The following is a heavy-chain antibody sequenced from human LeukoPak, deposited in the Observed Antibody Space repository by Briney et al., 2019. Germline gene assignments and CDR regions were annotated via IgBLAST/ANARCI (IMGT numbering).Heavy chain of an antibody. V-gene: IGHV3-30*14. CDR3: ARTRTFGEASDAFDI. CDR1: GFTFSSYA. D-gene: IGHD3-10*01. Sequence: PGRSLRLSCAASGFTFSSYAMHWVRQAPGKGLEWVAVISYDGSNKYYADSVKGRFTISRDNSKNTLYLQMNSLRAEDTAVYYCARTRTFGEASDAFDIWGQGTMDTVSS. CDR2: ISYDGSNK. J-gene: IGHJ3*02.